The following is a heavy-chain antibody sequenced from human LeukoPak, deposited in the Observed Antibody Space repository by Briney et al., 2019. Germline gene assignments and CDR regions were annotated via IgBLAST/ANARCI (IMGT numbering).Heavy chain of an antibody. J-gene: IGHJ4*02. CDR2: ISGSGHDI. CDR1: GFTFSDSY. CDR3: ARRLRRSYFDY. V-gene: IGHV3-11*04. D-gene: IGHD4-17*01. Sequence: GGSLRLSCAASGFTFSDSYMTWVRQAPGKGVEWVAYISGSGHDINYSESAKGRFTISRDNAKNSLYLQMNSLRAEDTAVYYCARRLRRSYFDYWGQETLVTVSS.